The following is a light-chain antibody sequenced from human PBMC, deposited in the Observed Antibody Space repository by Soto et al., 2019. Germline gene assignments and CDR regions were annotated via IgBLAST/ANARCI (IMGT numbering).Light chain of an antibody. J-gene: IGKJ5*01. V-gene: IGKV3-11*01. Sequence: EIVLTQFPATLSLSPGDGATLSCRASQSVSSYLAWYQQKRGQAPRLLIYDSSNRATGIPARFSGSGSGTDFSLIISRLEPEDFAVYYCQQYGTLPITFGQGTRLEIK. CDR2: DSS. CDR3: QQYGTLPIT. CDR1: QSVSSY.